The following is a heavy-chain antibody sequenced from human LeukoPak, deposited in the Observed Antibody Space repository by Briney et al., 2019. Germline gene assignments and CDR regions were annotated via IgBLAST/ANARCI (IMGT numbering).Heavy chain of an antibody. J-gene: IGHJ4*02. V-gene: IGHV4-61*08. Sequence: SETLSLTCTVSDGSVSSGGYYWSWVPQPPGKGLEWLGYIYNSGSTNYNPSLKSRVTMSVDTSKNQFSLKLSSVTAADTAVYYCARGVITLGYYFDYWGQGTLVTVSS. CDR1: DGSVSSGGYY. CDR2: IYNSGST. D-gene: IGHD2-15*01. CDR3: ARGVITLGYYFDY.